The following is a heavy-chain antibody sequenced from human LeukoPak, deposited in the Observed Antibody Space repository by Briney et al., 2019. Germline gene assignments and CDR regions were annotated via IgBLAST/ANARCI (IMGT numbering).Heavy chain of an antibody. CDR2: INHSGST. CDR1: GGSFSGYY. J-gene: IGHJ6*03. D-gene: IGHD3-22*01. V-gene: IGHV4-34*01. CDR3: ARKRSSGYHHYYYYMDV. Sequence: SETLSLTCAVYGGSFSGYYWSWIRQPPGKGLEWIGEINHSGSTNYNPSLKSRVTISVDTSRNQFSLKLSSVTAADTAVYYCARKRSSGYHHYYYYMDVWGKGTTVTVSS.